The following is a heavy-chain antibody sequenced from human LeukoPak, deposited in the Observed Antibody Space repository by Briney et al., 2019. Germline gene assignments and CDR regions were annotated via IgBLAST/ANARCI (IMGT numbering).Heavy chain of an antibody. J-gene: IGHJ5*02. CDR3: AREMAYIAAPFDP. V-gene: IGHV1-8*01. Sequence: GASVKVSCKASGYTFTSYDINWVRQATGQGLEWMGWMNPNSGNTGYAQKFQGRVTMTRNTSISTAYMELSSLRSEDTAVYYCAREMAYIAAPFDPWGQGTLVTVSS. CDR1: GYTFTSYD. CDR2: MNPNSGNT. D-gene: IGHD6-13*01.